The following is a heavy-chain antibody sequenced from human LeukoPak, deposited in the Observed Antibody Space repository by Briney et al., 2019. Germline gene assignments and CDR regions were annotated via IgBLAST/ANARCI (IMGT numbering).Heavy chain of an antibody. Sequence: GGSLRLSCAASGFTFSSYGMHWVRQAPGKGLEWVAVIWYDGSNKYYADSVKGRFTISRDNSKNTLYLQMNSLRAEDTAVYYCARGRDGYNWIDYWGQGTLVTVSS. CDR3: ARGRDGYNWIDY. D-gene: IGHD5-24*01. CDR1: GFTFSSYG. CDR2: IWYDGSNK. J-gene: IGHJ4*02. V-gene: IGHV3-33*01.